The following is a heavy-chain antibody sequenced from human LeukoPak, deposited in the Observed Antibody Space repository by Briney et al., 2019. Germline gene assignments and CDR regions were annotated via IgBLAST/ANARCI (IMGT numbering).Heavy chain of an antibody. Sequence: QPGGSLRLSCAASGFTFSSYAMHWVRQVPGKGLEWVAVISYDGSNKYYADSVKGRFTISRDNSKNTLYLQMNSLRAEDTAVYYCAREGEGLVEMATKEGLPYDYWGQGTLVTVSS. D-gene: IGHD5-24*01. CDR1: GFTFSSYA. CDR2: ISYDGSNK. V-gene: IGHV3-30-3*01. CDR3: AREGEGLVEMATKEGLPYDY. J-gene: IGHJ4*02.